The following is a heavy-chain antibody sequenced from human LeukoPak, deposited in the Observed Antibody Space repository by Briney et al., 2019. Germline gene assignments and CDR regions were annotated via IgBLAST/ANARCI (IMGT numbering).Heavy chain of an antibody. D-gene: IGHD3-22*01. Sequence: PGGSLGLSCAASGFTVSSNYMSWVRQAPGKGLEWVSAIYTGGSTYYAGSVKGRFTISRDNSKNMLYLQMNSLRAEDTAVYYCARNLYYYDSSGYYYYWGQGTLVTVSS. V-gene: IGHV3-66*01. CDR3: ARNLYYYDSSGYYYY. CDR2: IYTGGST. J-gene: IGHJ4*02. CDR1: GFTVSSNY.